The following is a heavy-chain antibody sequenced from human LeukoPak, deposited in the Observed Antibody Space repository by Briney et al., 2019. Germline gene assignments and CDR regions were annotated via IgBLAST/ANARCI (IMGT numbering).Heavy chain of an antibody. CDR1: GFTFSSYP. J-gene: IGHJ4*02. CDR2: ISGGGGDT. CDR3: ATSSGWYPKYFDY. D-gene: IGHD6-19*01. V-gene: IGHV3-23*01. Sequence: PGGSLRLSCAASGFTFSSYPMSWVRQAPGKGLEWVSAISGGGGDTYYADSVKGRFTISRDNSKSTLYLQMNSLRAEDTALYYCATSSGWYPKYFDYWGQGTLVTVSS.